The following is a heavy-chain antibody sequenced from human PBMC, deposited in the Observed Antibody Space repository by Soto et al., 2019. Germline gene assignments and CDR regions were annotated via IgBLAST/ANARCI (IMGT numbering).Heavy chain of an antibody. Sequence: FLRLCCAASGFTFSSYAMSWVREAPGKGLEWVSAISGSGGSTYYADSVKGRFTISRDNSKNTLYLQMNSLRAEDTAVYYCAKGKDFRGLSDYWGQGTLVTVSS. D-gene: IGHD3-10*01. CDR2: ISGSGGST. CDR3: AKGKDFRGLSDY. V-gene: IGHV3-23*01. J-gene: IGHJ4*02. CDR1: GFTFSSYA.